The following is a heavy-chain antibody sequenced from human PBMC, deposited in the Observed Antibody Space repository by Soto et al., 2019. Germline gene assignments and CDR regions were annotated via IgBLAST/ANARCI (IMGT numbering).Heavy chain of an antibody. Sequence: SETLSLTCAVSGYSISSGYYWGWIRQPPGKGLEWIGSIYHSGSTYYNPSLKSRVTISVDTSKNQFSLKLSSVTAADTAVYYCARVRYSSSSEGWFDPWGQGTLVTVSS. J-gene: IGHJ5*02. CDR2: IYHSGST. CDR1: GYSISSGYY. CDR3: ARVRYSSSSEGWFDP. V-gene: IGHV4-38-2*01. D-gene: IGHD6-6*01.